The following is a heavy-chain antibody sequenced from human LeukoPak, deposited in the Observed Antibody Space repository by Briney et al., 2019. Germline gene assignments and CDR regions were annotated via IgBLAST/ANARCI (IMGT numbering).Heavy chain of an antibody. CDR1: GFTANTKS. CDR3: ARDRATHSSSWFDS. J-gene: IGHJ5*01. CDR2: LYSGGSR. V-gene: IGHV3-66*01. D-gene: IGHD6-19*01. Sequence: GGSLRLSCAASGFTANTKSMSWVRQAPGKGLEWVSLLYSGGSRYYADSVKGRFIISRDNSENTLYLQMDSLRAEDTAVYYCARDRATHSSSWFDSWGQGILVTVSS.